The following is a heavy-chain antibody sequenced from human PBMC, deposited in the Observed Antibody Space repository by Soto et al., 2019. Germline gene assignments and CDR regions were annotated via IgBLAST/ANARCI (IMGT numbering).Heavy chain of an antibody. D-gene: IGHD2-21*02. Sequence: QAHLVESGGGVVQPGRSLRLSCAASGFTFSSYGMHWVRQAPGKGLEWVAVIWYDGSNKYYADSVKGRFTISRDNSKNTLFLQMNSLRAEDTAVYYCARDPREGDPFDYWGQGTLVTVSS. CDR3: ARDPREGDPFDY. CDR2: IWYDGSNK. J-gene: IGHJ4*02. CDR1: GFTFSSYG. V-gene: IGHV3-33*01.